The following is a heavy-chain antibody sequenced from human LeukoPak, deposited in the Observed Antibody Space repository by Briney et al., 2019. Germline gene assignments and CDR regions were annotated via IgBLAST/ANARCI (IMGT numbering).Heavy chain of an antibody. CDR1: GFTFSSYG. J-gene: IGHJ4*02. CDR2: ISGSGGST. CDR3: AKGTDGSFDL. D-gene: IGHD1-1*01. V-gene: IGHV3-23*01. Sequence: GGSLRLSCAASGFTFSSYGMSWVRQAPGKGLEWVSAISGSGGSTYYADSVKGRFTISRDNSKNTLYLQMNSLRAEDTALYYCAKGTDGSFDLWGQGTLVTVSS.